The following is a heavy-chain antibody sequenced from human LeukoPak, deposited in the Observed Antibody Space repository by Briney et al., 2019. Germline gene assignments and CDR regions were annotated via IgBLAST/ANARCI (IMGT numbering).Heavy chain of an antibody. CDR3: ARDSLGWTYYDFWSGNGDSAYWFDP. CDR2: INTNTGNP. J-gene: IGHJ5*02. CDR1: GYTFTSYA. Sequence: ASVKVSCKASGYTFTSYAMNWVRQAPGQGLEWMGWINTNTGNPTYAQGFTGRFVFSLDTSVSTAYLQISSLKAEDTAVYYCARDSLGWTYYDFWSGNGDSAYWFDPWGQGTLVTVSS. V-gene: IGHV7-4-1*02. D-gene: IGHD3-3*01.